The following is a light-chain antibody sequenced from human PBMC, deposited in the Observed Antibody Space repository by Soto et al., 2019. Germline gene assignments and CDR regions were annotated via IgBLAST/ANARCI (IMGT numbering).Light chain of an antibody. V-gene: IGLV1-44*01. Sequence: QSVLTQPPSASGTPGQRVTISCSGSNSNIGSNTVNWFQQLPGTAPKLLIYSNNQRPSGIPDRFSGSKPGTSASLAISGLQSEDEAAYYCAAWDDSLNAYVFGTGTKLTVL. CDR2: SNN. J-gene: IGLJ1*01. CDR3: AAWDDSLNAYV. CDR1: NSNIGSNT.